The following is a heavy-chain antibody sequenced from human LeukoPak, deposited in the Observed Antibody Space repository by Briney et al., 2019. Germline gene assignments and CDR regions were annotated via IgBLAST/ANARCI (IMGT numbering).Heavy chain of an antibody. CDR1: GFTFSSYG. D-gene: IGHD2-8*01. CDR3: AKDRCSNGVGCYYYYMDV. CDR2: IRYDGSNE. V-gene: IGHV3-30*02. Sequence: GGSLRLSCAAFGFTFSSYGMHWVRQAPGKGLEWVSFIRYDGSNEYYADSVRGRFTISRDNSKNTLYLQMNSLRGEDTAVYYCAKDRCSNGVGCYYYYMDVWGKGTTVTISS. J-gene: IGHJ6*03.